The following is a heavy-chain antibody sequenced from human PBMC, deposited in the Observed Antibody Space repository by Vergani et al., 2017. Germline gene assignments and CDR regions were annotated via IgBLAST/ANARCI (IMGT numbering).Heavy chain of an antibody. J-gene: IGHJ4*02. CDR1: GGTFSSYA. Sequence: QVQLVQSGAEVKKPGSSVKVSCKASGGTFSSYAISWVRQAPGQELEWMGGIIPIFGTANYAQKFQGRVTITADESTSTAYMELSSLRSEDTAVYYCARERKGGLDGGNSFDYWGQGTLVTVSS. V-gene: IGHV1-69*01. CDR2: IIPIFGTA. CDR3: ARERKGGLDGGNSFDY. D-gene: IGHD4-23*01.